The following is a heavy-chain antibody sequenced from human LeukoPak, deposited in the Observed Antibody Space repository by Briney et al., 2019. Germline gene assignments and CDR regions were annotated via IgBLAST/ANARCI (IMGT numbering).Heavy chain of an antibody. D-gene: IGHD4-17*01. V-gene: IGHV1-2*04. CDR3: ARVSTSTVTTVTYGMDV. CDR1: GYTFTGYY. CDR2: INPNSGGT. Sequence: ASVKVSCKASGYTFTGYYMHWVRQAPGQGLEWMGWINPNSGGTNYAQKFQGWVTMTRDTSISTAYMELSRLRSDDTAVYYCARVSTSTVTTVTYGMDVWGQGTTVTVSS. J-gene: IGHJ6*02.